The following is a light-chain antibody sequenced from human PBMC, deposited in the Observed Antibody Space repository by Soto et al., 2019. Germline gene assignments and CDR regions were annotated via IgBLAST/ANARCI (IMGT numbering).Light chain of an antibody. J-gene: IGLJ2*01. CDR2: EVS. CDR1: SRDVGGYNY. CDR3: ISYASTSTVL. Sequence: QSALTQPASVSGSPGQSITISCTGTSRDVGGYNYVSWYQQHPGKAPKLMIYEVSNRPSGVSNRFSGSKSGNTASLTSGLQGEDEADYYCISYASTSTVLFGGGTKLTVL. V-gene: IGLV2-14*01.